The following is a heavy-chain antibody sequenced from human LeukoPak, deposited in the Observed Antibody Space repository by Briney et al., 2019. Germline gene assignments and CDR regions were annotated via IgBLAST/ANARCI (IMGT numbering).Heavy chain of an antibody. CDR2: IYTSGNT. D-gene: IGHD6-19*01. CDR3: ARVRGYSSGWYLDS. CDR1: GGSISSGSSH. V-gene: IGHV4-61*02. J-gene: IGHJ4*02. Sequence: SQTLSLTCTVSGGSISSGSSHWSWIRQPAGKGLEWIGRIYTSGNTNYNPSLKSRVTISVDTSKNQFSLKLSSVTAADTAVYYCARVRGYSSGWYLDSWGQGTLVTVSS.